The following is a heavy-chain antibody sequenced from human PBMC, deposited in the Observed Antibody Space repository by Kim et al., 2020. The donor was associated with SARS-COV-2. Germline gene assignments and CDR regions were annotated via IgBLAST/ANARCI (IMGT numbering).Heavy chain of an antibody. CDR3: VIIRGYTSGSFDY. Sequence: GGSLRLSCSASGLTFSHYTFHWVRQAPGKGLEFVSAVSGNGGNTYYADSVRGRFTVSRDNSKNTVYLQMNTLRDEDSAVYYCVIIRGYTSGSFDYWGQG. J-gene: IGHJ4*02. D-gene: IGHD5-18*01. V-gene: IGHV3-64D*06. CDR1: GLTFSHYT. CDR2: VSGNGGNT.